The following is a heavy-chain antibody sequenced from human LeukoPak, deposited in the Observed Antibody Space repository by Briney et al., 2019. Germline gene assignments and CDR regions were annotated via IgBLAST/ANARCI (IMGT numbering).Heavy chain of an antibody. J-gene: IGHJ3*02. Sequence: GGSLRLSCAASGFTFSNAWMSWVRQAPGKGLEWVANIKQDGSEQYCLDSVNGRFSMSRDNAKNSLSLQMNRLRAEDTAVYYCARDGPADVGGPRAFDIWGQGTMVIV. CDR1: GFTFSNAW. CDR3: ARDGPADVGGPRAFDI. V-gene: IGHV3-7*01. D-gene: IGHD3-16*01. CDR2: IKQDGSEQ.